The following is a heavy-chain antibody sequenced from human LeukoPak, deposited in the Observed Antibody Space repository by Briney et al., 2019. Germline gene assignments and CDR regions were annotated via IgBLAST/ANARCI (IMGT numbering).Heavy chain of an antibody. CDR3: TRHHDYGDKIDY. CDR2: IHYSGST. Sequence: KASETLSLTCTLSGGSSASHYWAWIRQPPPKGLEWIGSIHYSGSTYYSPSLKSRLTISGDTSKSQFSLKLTFVTAADTAVYYCTRHHDYGDKIDYWGQGTLVTVSS. J-gene: IGHJ4*02. D-gene: IGHD4-23*01. CDR1: GGSSASHY. V-gene: IGHV4-39*01.